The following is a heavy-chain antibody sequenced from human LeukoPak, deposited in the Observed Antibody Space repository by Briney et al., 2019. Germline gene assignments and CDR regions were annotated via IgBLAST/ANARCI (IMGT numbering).Heavy chain of an antibody. Sequence: SETLSLTCTVSGGSISSSSYYWGWIRQPPGKGLEWIGSIYYSGSTYYNPSLKGRVTISVDTSKNQFSLKLSSVTAADTAVYYCARARYGSGSYYMIDYWGQGTLVTVSS. V-gene: IGHV4-39*07. D-gene: IGHD3-10*01. CDR3: ARARYGSGSYYMIDY. CDR1: GGSISSSSYY. CDR2: IYYSGST. J-gene: IGHJ4*02.